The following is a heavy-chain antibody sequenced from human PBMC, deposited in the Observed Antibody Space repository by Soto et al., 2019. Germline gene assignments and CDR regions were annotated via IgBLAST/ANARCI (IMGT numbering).Heavy chain of an antibody. CDR3: ARDRGYYGSGSHYYFDY. D-gene: IGHD3-10*01. Sequence: QVQLQESGPGLVKPSQTLSLTCTVSGGSISSGGYYWSWIRQHPGKGLEWIGYIYYSGSTYYNPSLKSRVTISVDTSKNQFSLKLSSVTAADTAVYYCARDRGYYGSGSHYYFDYWGQGTLVTVSS. CDR1: GGSISSGGYY. V-gene: IGHV4-31*03. J-gene: IGHJ4*02. CDR2: IYYSGST.